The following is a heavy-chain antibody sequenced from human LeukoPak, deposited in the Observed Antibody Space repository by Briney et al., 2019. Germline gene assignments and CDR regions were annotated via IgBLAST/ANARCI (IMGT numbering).Heavy chain of an antibody. Sequence: ASVKVSCKISGYTLTELNMHWVRQAPGKGHEWMGGFNPEDGETIYAQKFQGRVTMTEDTSTDIAYMELSSLRSEDTAVYYCAKTLPPNAFDIWSQGTMVTVSS. J-gene: IGHJ3*02. V-gene: IGHV1-24*01. CDR3: AKTLPPNAFDI. CDR2: FNPEDGET. CDR1: GYTLTELN.